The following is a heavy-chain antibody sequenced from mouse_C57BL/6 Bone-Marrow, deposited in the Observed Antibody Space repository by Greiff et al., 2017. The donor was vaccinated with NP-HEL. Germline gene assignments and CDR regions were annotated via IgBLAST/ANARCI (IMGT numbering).Heavy chain of an antibody. D-gene: IGHD4-1*01. CDR1: GYTFTDYE. Sequence: VHLVESGAELVRPGASVTLSCKASGYTFTDYEMHWVKQTPVHGLEWIGAIDPETGGTAYNQKFKGKAILTADKSSSTAYMELRSLTSEDSAVYYCTRSDWDYFDYWGQGTTLTVSS. CDR2: IDPETGGT. V-gene: IGHV1-15*01. CDR3: TRSDWDYFDY. J-gene: IGHJ2*01.